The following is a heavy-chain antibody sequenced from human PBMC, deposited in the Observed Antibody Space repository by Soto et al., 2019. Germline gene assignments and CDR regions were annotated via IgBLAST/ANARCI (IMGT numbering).Heavy chain of an antibody. Sequence: GASVKVSCKASGYTFTGYYMHWVRQAPGQGLEWMGWINPNSGGTNYAQKFQGWVTMTRDTSISTAYMELTRLRSDDTAVYYCAREGYSSSPGLKYYYYYYGMDVWGQGTTVTVSS. CDR2: INPNSGGT. D-gene: IGHD6-6*01. CDR1: GYTFTGYY. V-gene: IGHV1-2*04. J-gene: IGHJ6*02. CDR3: AREGYSSSPGLKYYYYYYGMDV.